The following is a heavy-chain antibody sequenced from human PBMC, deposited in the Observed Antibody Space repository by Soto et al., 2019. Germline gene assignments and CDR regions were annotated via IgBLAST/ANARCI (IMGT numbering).Heavy chain of an antibody. CDR2: SSATGAGT. D-gene: IGHD1-7*01. V-gene: IGHV3-23*01. Sequence: GGSLRLSCAASGFTFSSYGMTWVRQAPGKGLEWVSFSSATGAGTYYADSVRGRFTISRGNSKNTLYLQMTSLRADDTAVYYCAKDRRAGGNYGFYSDFWGQGALVTVSS. CDR3: AKDRRAGGNYGFYSDF. CDR1: GFTFSSYG. J-gene: IGHJ4*02.